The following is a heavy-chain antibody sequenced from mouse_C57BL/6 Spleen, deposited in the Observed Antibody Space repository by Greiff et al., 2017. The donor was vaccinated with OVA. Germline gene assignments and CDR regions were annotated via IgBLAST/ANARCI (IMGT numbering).Heavy chain of an antibody. J-gene: IGHJ4*01. CDR1: GFNIKDDY. V-gene: IGHV14-4*01. D-gene: IGHD2-4*01. CDR3: TTRYDYDSYAMDY. Sequence: VQLQQSGAELVRPGASVKLSCTASGFNIKDDYMHWVKQRPEQGLEWIGWIDPENGDTEYASKFQGKATITADTSSNTAYLQLSSLTSEDTAVYYCTTRYDYDSYAMDYWGQGTSVTVSS. CDR2: IDPENGDT.